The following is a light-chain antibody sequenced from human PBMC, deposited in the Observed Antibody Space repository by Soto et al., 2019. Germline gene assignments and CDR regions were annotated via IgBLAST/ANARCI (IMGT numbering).Light chain of an antibody. CDR1: SSDVGSYNL. Sequence: QSALTQPASVSGSPGQSITISCTGTSSDVGSYNLVSWYQQHPGKAPKLMIYEGSKRPSGVSNRFSGSKSGHTASLTVSGLQAEDEADHYCCSYAGSSTYVVFGGGTKLTVL. J-gene: IGLJ2*01. CDR2: EGS. V-gene: IGLV2-23*01. CDR3: CSYAGSSTYVV.